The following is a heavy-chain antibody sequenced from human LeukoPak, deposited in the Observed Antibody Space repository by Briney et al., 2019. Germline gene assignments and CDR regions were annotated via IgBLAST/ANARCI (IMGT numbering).Heavy chain of an antibody. J-gene: IGHJ3*02. V-gene: IGHV4-34*01. Sequence: SETLSLTCAVYGGSFSGYYWSWIRQPPGKGLEWIGEINHSGSTNYNPSLKSRVTISVDTPKNQFSLKLSSVTAADTAVYYCARVGMRWLQFAFDIWGQGTMVTVSS. D-gene: IGHD5-24*01. CDR2: INHSGST. CDR1: GGSFSGYY. CDR3: ARVGMRWLQFAFDI.